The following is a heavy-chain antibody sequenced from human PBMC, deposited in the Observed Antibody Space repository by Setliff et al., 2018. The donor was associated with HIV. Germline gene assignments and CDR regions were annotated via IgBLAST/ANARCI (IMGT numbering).Heavy chain of an antibody. CDR3: ARHSPSDY. Sequence: SETLSLTCTVSGDSVSTDYWTWIRQPPGKGLEWIGYIYNSASTSYNPSLKSRVTISVDTSKNQFSLKLSSVTAADTAVYYCARHSPSDYWGQGTLVTVSS. CDR2: IYNSAST. CDR1: GDSVSTDY. V-gene: IGHV4-59*08. J-gene: IGHJ4*02.